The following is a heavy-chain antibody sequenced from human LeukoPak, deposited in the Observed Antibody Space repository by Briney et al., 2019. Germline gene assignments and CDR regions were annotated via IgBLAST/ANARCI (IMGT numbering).Heavy chain of an antibody. CDR3: ARPPREVRYGSFRNSGASFDI. Sequence: GESLKISCKGSGYTFTSYWIGWVRQMPGKGLDWMGIISPGDSDTRYSPSFQGQVTISADKSISTAYLQWTSLKASDTAMYYCARPPREVRYGSFRNSGASFDIWGQGTMVTVSS. CDR1: GYTFTSYW. V-gene: IGHV5-51*01. D-gene: IGHD3-10*01. CDR2: ISPGDSDT. J-gene: IGHJ3*02.